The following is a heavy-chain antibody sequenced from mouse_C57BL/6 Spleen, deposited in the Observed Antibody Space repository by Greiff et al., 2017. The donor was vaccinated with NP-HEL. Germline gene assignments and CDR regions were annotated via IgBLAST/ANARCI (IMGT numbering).Heavy chain of an antibody. V-gene: IGHV1-69*01. CDR1: GYTFTSYW. J-gene: IGHJ4*01. Sequence: QVQLQQPGAELVMPGASVKLSCKASGYTFTSYWMHWVKQRPGQGLEWIGEIDPSDSDTNYNQKFKGKSTLTVDKSSSTAYMQLSSLTSEDSAVYYCARPYDYDVRYAMDYWGQGTSVTVSS. CDR2: IDPSDSDT. D-gene: IGHD2-4*01. CDR3: ARPYDYDVRYAMDY.